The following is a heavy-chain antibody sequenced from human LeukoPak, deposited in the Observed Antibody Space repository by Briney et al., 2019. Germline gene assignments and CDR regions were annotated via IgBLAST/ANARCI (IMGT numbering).Heavy chain of an antibody. Sequence: ASVKVSCKASGYTFTGYYIHWVRQAPGQGLEWMGWINPNSGGTNYAQKFQGRVTMTRDTSMSTAYMELSGLRSDDTAVYYCARGYYCTHGVCYGGDFDNWGQGTLVTVSS. D-gene: IGHD2-8*01. CDR2: INPNSGGT. J-gene: IGHJ4*02. CDR1: GYTFTGYY. V-gene: IGHV1-2*02. CDR3: ARGYYCTHGVCYGGDFDN.